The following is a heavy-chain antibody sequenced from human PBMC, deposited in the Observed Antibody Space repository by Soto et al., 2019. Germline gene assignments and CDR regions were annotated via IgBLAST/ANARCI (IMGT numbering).Heavy chain of an antibody. V-gene: IGHV1-69*02. Sequence: QVQLVQSGAEVQKPGSSVKVSCKASGGTFSSYTISWVRQAPGQGLEWMGRIIPILGIANYAQKFQGRVTITADKSTSTAYMELSSLRSEDTAVYYCARVWRLYGDYYMDVWGKGTTVTVSS. CDR1: GGTFSSYT. CDR2: IIPILGIA. D-gene: IGHD4-17*01. J-gene: IGHJ6*03. CDR3: ARVWRLYGDYYMDV.